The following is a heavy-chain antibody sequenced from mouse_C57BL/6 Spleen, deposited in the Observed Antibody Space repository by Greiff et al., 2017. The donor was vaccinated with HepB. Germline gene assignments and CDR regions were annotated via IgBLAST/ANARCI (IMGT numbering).Heavy chain of an antibody. CDR3: ARKDYYGSRDVFAY. Sequence: VQLQESGAELVRPGTSVKMSCKASGYTFTNYWIGWAKQRPGHGLEWIGDIYPGGGYTNYNEKFKGKATLTADKSSSTAYMQFSSLTSEDSAIYYCARKDYYGSRDVFAYWGQGTLVTVSA. V-gene: IGHV1-63*01. CDR1: GYTFTNYW. D-gene: IGHD1-1*01. CDR2: IYPGGGYT. J-gene: IGHJ3*01.